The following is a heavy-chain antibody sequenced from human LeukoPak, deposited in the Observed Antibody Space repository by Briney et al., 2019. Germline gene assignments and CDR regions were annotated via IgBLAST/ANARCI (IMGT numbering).Heavy chain of an antibody. CDR1: GFTFSRFW. J-gene: IGHJ4*02. CDR2: IMEDGSLK. CDR3: ARKVPLAIDY. D-gene: IGHD5-12*01. Sequence: GGSLRLSCAASGFTFSRFWMAWVRQAPGKGLEWVANIMEDGSLKYYVDSVKGRFTISRNNAKNSLYLEMYSLRAEDTAVYYCARKVPLAIDYWGQGTLVTVSS. V-gene: IGHV3-7*01.